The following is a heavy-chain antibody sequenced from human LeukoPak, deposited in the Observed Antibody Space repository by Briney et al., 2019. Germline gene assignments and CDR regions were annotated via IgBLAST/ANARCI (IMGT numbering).Heavy chain of an antibody. CDR2: IYYSGST. D-gene: IGHD3/OR15-3a*01. CDR3: ARSHSVWTSFDY. J-gene: IGHJ4*02. V-gene: IGHV4-59*01. Sequence: SETLSLTCTVAGGSISSYYWSWIRQPPGKGLEWIGYIYYSGSTNYNPSLKSRVTISVDTSKNQFSLKLSSVTAADTAVYYCARSHSVWTSFDYWGQGTLVTVSS. CDR1: GGSISSYY.